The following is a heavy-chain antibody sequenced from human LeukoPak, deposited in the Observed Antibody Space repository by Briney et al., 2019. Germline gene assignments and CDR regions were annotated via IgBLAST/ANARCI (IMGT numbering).Heavy chain of an antibody. CDR3: AREYGSGSYTGIDY. D-gene: IGHD3-10*01. Sequence: ASVKVSCKASGYTFINYGITWVRQAPGQGLEWMGWISAYNSAYNGNTHYAQKLQGRVTMTTDTSTNTGYMELRGPRSDDTAVYYCAREYGSGSYTGIDYWGQGTLVTVSS. CDR2: ISAYNSAYNGNT. J-gene: IGHJ4*02. V-gene: IGHV1-18*01. CDR1: GYTFINYG.